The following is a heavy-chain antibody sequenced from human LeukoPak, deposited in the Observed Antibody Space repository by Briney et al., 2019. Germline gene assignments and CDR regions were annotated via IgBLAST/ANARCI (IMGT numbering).Heavy chain of an antibody. CDR1: GFTVSSNY. Sequence: GGSLRLSCAVSGFTVSSNYMSWVRQAPGKGLEWVSVIYSGTNTYYADSVKGRFIISRDNPKIIMYLQMNSLRAEDTAVYYCARVASGTLDYWGQGTLVTVSS. CDR3: ARVASGTLDY. D-gene: IGHD6-25*01. J-gene: IGHJ4*02. CDR2: IYSGTNT. V-gene: IGHV3-53*01.